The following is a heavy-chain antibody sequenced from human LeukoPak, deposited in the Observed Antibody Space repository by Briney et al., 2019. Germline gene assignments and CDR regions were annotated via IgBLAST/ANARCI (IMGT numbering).Heavy chain of an antibody. J-gene: IGHJ4*02. CDR2: IRYDGSNK. CDR1: GFTFSSYA. V-gene: IGHV3-30*02. Sequence: PGGSLRLSCAASGFTFSSYAMSWVRQAPGKGLEWVAFIRYDGSNKYYADSVKGRFTISRDNSKNTLYLQMNSLRAEDTAVYYCANAQSRGRDYWGQGTLVTVSS. D-gene: IGHD3-10*01. CDR3: ANAQSRGRDY.